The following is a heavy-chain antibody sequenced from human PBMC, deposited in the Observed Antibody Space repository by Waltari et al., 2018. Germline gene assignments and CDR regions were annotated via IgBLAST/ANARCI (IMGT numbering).Heavy chain of an antibody. Sequence: EVQLVETGGGLIQPGGSLRLSCAASGFNVSSNYMSRVRQAPGKGLEWVSVIYSGGSTYYADSVKGRFTISRDNSKNTLYLQMNSLRAEDTAVYYCARESLSGSYFSYYMDVWGKGTTVTVSS. CDR2: IYSGGST. D-gene: IGHD1-26*01. V-gene: IGHV3-53*02. CDR3: ARESLSGSYFSYYMDV. CDR1: GFNVSSNY. J-gene: IGHJ6*03.